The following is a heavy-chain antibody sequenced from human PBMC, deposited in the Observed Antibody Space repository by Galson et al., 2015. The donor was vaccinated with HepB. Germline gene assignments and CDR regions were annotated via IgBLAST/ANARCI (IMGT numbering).Heavy chain of an antibody. J-gene: IGHJ4*02. CDR2: ISSSTSYT. CDR1: GFPFSDYY. Sequence: SLRLSCAASGFPFSDYYMSWIRQTPGKGLEWISHISSSTSYTKYADSVKGRLTISRDDAKNSLYLQMNSLRVEETAVYYCARVGVWAVPGASEGFDHWGQGVLVIVSS. D-gene: IGHD2-2*01. CDR3: ARVGVWAVPGASEGFDH. V-gene: IGHV3-11*06.